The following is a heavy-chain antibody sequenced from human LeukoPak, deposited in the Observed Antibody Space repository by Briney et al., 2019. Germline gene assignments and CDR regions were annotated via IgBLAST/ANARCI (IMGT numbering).Heavy chain of an antibody. CDR1: GFTFSSYW. Sequence: GGSLRLSCAASGFTFSSYWMHWVRHAPGKGLVWVSVINSYGSSTSYADSVKGRFTISRDNAKNTLYLQMNSLGAGHTAVYYCARDPYSSGLDAFDIWGQGTMVTVSS. CDR2: INSYGSST. CDR3: ARDPYSSGLDAFDI. D-gene: IGHD6-19*01. V-gene: IGHV3-74*01. J-gene: IGHJ3*02.